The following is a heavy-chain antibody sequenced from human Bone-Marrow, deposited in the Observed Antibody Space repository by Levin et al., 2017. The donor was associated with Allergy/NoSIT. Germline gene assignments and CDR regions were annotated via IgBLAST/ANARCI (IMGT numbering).Heavy chain of an antibody. J-gene: IGHJ4*02. CDR1: GYTFTSYG. Sequence: ASVKVSCKASGYTFTSYGISWVRQAPGQGLEWMGWISAYNGNTNYAQKLQGRVTMTTDTSTSTAYMELRSLRSDDTAVYYCARTAIVVVASTGGFDYWGQGTLVTVSS. CDR2: ISAYNGNT. V-gene: IGHV1-18*01. D-gene: IGHD3-22*01. CDR3: ARTAIVVVASTGGFDY.